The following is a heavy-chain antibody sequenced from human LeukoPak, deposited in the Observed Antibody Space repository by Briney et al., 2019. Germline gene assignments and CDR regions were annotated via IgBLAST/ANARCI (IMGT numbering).Heavy chain of an antibody. J-gene: IGHJ4*02. CDR2: IYTSGST. Sequence: PSETLSLTCTVSGGSISSGSYYWSWIRQPAGKGLEWIGRIYTSGSTNYNPSLKSRVTMSVDTSKNQFSLKLSSVTAADTAVYYCARARTSTWEVYFDFWGQGTLVTVSS. CDR3: ARARTSTWEVYFDF. CDR1: GGSISSGSYY. V-gene: IGHV4-61*02. D-gene: IGHD2-2*01.